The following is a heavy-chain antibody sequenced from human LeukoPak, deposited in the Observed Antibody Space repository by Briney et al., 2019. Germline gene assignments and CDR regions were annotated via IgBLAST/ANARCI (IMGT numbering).Heavy chain of an antibody. Sequence: GRSLRLSCAASGFTFSSYGMHWVRQAPGKGLEWVAVISYDGSNKYYADSVKGRFTISRDNAKNSLYLQMNSLRAEDTALYYCAKDSNYYGSGSYDYWGQGTLVTVSS. CDR2: ISYDGSNK. V-gene: IGHV3-30*18. J-gene: IGHJ4*02. D-gene: IGHD3-10*01. CDR3: AKDSNYYGSGSYDY. CDR1: GFTFSSYG.